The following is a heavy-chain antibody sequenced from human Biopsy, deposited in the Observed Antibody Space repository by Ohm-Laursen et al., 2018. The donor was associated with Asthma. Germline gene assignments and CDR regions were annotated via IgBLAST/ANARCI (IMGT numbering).Heavy chain of an antibody. Sequence: ASVKVSCKTSGYTFNSSGITWVRQAPGQGLEWMGWISVYNGNTKVAQKLQDRVTMITDTSTSTAYMELRSLRSDDTAVYFCAREVEYSHYYGIDVWGQGTTVTVS. V-gene: IGHV1-18*01. CDR2: ISVYNGNT. CDR1: GYTFNSSG. CDR3: AREVEYSHYYGIDV. J-gene: IGHJ6*02. D-gene: IGHD1-1*01.